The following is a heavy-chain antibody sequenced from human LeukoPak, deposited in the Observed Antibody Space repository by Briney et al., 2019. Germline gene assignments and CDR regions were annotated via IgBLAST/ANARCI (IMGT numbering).Heavy chain of an antibody. D-gene: IGHD2-2*01. Sequence: GGSLRLSCAASGFTFSSYSMNWVRQAPGKGLEWVSYISSSSTIYYADSVKGRFTISRDNAKNSLYLQMNSLRDEDTAVYYCARDVPDYWGQGTLVTVSS. J-gene: IGHJ4*02. CDR3: ARDVPDY. CDR2: ISSSSTI. V-gene: IGHV3-48*02. CDR1: GFTFSSYS.